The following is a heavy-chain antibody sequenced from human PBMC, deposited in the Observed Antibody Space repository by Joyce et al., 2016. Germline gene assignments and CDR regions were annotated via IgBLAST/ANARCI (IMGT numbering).Heavy chain of an antibody. CDR1: GFPFRTSS. CDR2: ISGDSTYI. Sequence: EVQLVESGGGLVEPGGSLRISCAASGFPFRTSSMGWFRQAPGKGLEGVSAISGDSTYIFYADSVKGRFTVSRDNAKNSLYLQMNTLRAEDTAVFFCARGGLVYDYSMDVWGQGTTVTVSS. D-gene: IGHD2-8*02. CDR3: ARGGLVYDYSMDV. J-gene: IGHJ6*02. V-gene: IGHV3-21*02.